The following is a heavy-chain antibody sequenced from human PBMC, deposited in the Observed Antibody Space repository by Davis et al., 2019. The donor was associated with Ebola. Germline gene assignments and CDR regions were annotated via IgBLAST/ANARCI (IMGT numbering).Heavy chain of an antibody. CDR2: IYYSGNT. Sequence: PSETLSLTCTVSVASTSSGGYYWSWIRQHPGKGLEWIGHIYYSGNTYFNPSLKSRVTISIDTSNNQFSLRLSSVTVADTAVYYCARQRIVAAGNGGSYHYYGMDVWGKGTTVTVSS. CDR3: ARQRIVAAGNGGSYHYYGMDV. D-gene: IGHD6-13*01. J-gene: IGHJ6*04. CDR1: VASTSSGGYY. V-gene: IGHV4-31*03.